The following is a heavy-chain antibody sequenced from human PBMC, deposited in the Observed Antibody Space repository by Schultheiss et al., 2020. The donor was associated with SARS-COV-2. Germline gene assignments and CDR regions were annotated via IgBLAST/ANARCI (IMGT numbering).Heavy chain of an antibody. CDR1: GGSISSGSYY. J-gene: IGHJ4*02. V-gene: IGHV4-61*02. Sequence: SETLSLTCTVSGGSISSGSYYWSWIRQPAGKGLEWIGRIYTSGSTNYNPSLKSRVTISVDTSKNQFSLKLSSVTAADTAVYYCARWGQGTLVTVSS. CDR3: AR. CDR2: IYTSGST.